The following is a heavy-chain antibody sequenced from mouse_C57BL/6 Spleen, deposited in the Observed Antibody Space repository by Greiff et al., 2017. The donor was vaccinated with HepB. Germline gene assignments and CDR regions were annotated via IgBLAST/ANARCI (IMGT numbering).Heavy chain of an antibody. J-gene: IGHJ3*01. CDR3: ARTDYSGYQFAY. D-gene: IGHD2-13*01. CDR2: INPGSGGT. CDR1: GHAFTNYL. V-gene: IGHV1-54*01. Sequence: VQLQQSGAELVRPGTSVKVSCKASGHAFTNYLIERGKQRPGQGLEWIGVINPGSGGTYYNEKVKGKATLTADKSTSTAYMQLSSLTSEDSAVYFYARTDYSGYQFAYWGKGTLVTVSA.